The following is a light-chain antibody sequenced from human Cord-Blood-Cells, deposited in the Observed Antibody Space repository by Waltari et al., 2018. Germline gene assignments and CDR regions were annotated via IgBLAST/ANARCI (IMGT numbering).Light chain of an antibody. J-gene: IGLJ2*01. CDR1: RSDVGGYNY. Sequence: QSALTQPASVSGSPGQSITISCTGTRSDVGGYNYVSWYHQHPGKAPKLMIYDVRNRPAGVSNRFSGSKSGNTASLTISGLQAEDEADYYCSSYTSSSTLVFGGGTKLTVL. CDR3: SSYTSSSTLV. CDR2: DVR. V-gene: IGLV2-14*01.